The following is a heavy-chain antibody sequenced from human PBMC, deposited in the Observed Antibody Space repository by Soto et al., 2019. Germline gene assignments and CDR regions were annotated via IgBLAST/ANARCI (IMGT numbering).Heavy chain of an antibody. D-gene: IGHD2-2*01. CDR1: GFTFSSYS. V-gene: IGHV3-21*01. Sequence: GGSLRLSCAASGFTFSSYSMNWVRQAPGRGREWVSSIISSSSYIYYADSVKGRFTISRDNAKNSLYLQMNSLRAEDTAVYYCARDRGGYCSSTSCLVDAFDIWGQGTMVTVSS. CDR3: ARDRGGYCSSTSCLVDAFDI. CDR2: IISSSSYI. J-gene: IGHJ3*02.